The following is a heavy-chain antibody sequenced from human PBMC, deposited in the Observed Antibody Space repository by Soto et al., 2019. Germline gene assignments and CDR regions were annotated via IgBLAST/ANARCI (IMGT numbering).Heavy chain of an antibody. CDR1: GFTFSSYW. CDR3: ARDKSVIDGLWFDP. J-gene: IGHJ5*02. CDR2: IKSDGSST. V-gene: IGHV3-74*01. Sequence: GGSLRLSCAASGFTFSSYWMHWVRQAPGKGLVWVSRIKSDGSSTSYADSVKGRFTISRDNAKNTLYLQMNSLRAEDTAVYYCARDKSVIDGLWFDPWGQGTLVTVSS. D-gene: IGHD3-10*01.